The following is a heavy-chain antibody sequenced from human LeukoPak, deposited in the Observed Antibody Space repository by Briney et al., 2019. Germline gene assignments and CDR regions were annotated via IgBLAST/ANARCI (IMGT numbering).Heavy chain of an antibody. CDR1: GDSVSSNSAA. D-gene: IGHD6-13*01. J-gene: IGHJ6*04. CDR2: PYYRSKWYN. CDR3: ARGLRQQLVTYGMDV. V-gene: IGHV6-1*01. Sequence: SQTLSLTCAISGDSVSSNSAAWNWIRQSQPRGLEWLERPYYRSKWYNDYAVSVKSRITINPDTSKNQFSLQLNSVTPEDTAVYYCARGLRQQLVTYGMDVWGKGTTVTVSS.